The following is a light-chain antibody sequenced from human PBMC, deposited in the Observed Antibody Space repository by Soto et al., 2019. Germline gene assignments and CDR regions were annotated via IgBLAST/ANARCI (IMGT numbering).Light chain of an antibody. CDR2: AAS. CDR1: QSISSW. CDR3: QQVNNYPLT. V-gene: IGKV1-5*01. J-gene: IGKJ4*01. Sequence: DIQLTQSPSTLFASVGDRVTITCRASQSISSWLAWYQQKPGKAPKLLIYAASTLQSGVPSRFSGSESGTDFTLTISSLQPEDFGTYYCQQVNNYPLTVGGGTKVDIK.